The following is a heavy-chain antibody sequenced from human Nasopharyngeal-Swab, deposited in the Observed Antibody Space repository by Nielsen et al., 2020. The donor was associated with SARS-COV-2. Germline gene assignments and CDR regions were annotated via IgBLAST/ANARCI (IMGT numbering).Heavy chain of an antibody. J-gene: IGHJ4*02. CDR1: GFTFSSYA. CDR3: PKKGQWFGESWTFAY. V-gene: IGHV3-23*01. D-gene: IGHD3-10*01. CDR2: ISGSGGRT. Sequence: GGSLRLSCAASGFTFSSYAMSWVRQAPGKGLEWVSTISGSGGRTYHADSVKGRFTISRDNSKNTLYLQMNSLRAEDTAVYYCPKKGQWFGESWTFAYWGQGTLVPFSP.